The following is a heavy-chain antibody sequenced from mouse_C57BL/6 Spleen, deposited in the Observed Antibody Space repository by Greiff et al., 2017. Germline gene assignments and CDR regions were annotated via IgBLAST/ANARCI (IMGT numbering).Heavy chain of an antibody. CDR2: INPNNGGT. D-gene: IGHD1-1*02. CDR3: ARSYGPPWFAY. J-gene: IGHJ3*01. V-gene: IGHV1-22*01. Sequence: VQLQQSGPELVKPGASVKMSCKASGYTFIDYNMHWVKQSHGKSLEWIGYINPNNGGTSYNQKFKGKATLTVNKSSSTAYMELRSLTSEDSAVYYCARSYGPPWFAYWGQGTLVTVSA. CDR1: GYTFIDYN.